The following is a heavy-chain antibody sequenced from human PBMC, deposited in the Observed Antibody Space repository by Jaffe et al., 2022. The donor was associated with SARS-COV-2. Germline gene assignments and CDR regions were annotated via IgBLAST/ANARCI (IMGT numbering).Heavy chain of an antibody. CDR3: AKDEYYDFWSGYSYYYYGMDV. CDR1: GFTFDDYA. V-gene: IGHV3-43*02. D-gene: IGHD3-3*01. J-gene: IGHJ6*02. CDR2: ISGDGGST. Sequence: EVQLVESGGGVVQPGGSLRLSCAASGFTFDDYAMHWVRQAPGKGLEWVSLISGDGGSTYYADSVKGRFTISRDNSKNSLYLQMNSLRTEDTALYYCAKDEYYDFWSGYSYYYYGMDVWGQGTTVTVSS.